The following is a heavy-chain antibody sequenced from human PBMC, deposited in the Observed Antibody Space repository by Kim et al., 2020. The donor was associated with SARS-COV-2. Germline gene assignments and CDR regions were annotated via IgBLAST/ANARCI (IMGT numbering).Heavy chain of an antibody. J-gene: IGHJ5*02. CDR1: GFTFSSYG. D-gene: IGHD1-26*01. Sequence: GGSLRLSCAASGFTFSSYGMHWVRQAPGKGLEWVAVISYDGSNKYYADSVKDRFTISRDNSKNTLYLQMNSLRAEDTAVYYCAKDMWELSITWFDPWGQGTLVTVSS. CDR3: AKDMWELSITWFDP. CDR2: ISYDGSNK. V-gene: IGHV3-30*18.